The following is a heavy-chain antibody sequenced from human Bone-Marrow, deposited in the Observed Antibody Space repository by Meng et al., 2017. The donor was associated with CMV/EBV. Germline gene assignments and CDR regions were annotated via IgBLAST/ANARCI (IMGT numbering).Heavy chain of an antibody. CDR2: IKSKTDGGTT. V-gene: IGHV3-15*01. J-gene: IGHJ4*02. CDR3: TTDITMIVVVITINY. Sequence: GGSLRLSCAASGFTFSNAWMSWVRQAPGKGLEWVGRIKSKTDGGTTDYAAPVKGRFTISRDDSKNTLYLQMNSLKTEDTAVYYCTTDITMIVVVITINYWGQGTLVTVS. CDR1: GFTFSNAW. D-gene: IGHD3-22*01.